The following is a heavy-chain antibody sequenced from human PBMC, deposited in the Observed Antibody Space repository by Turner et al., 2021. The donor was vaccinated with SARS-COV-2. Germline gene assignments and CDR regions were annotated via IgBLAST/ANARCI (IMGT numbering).Heavy chain of an antibody. V-gene: IGHV4-39*01. CDR2: IYYSGNT. CDR3: ARLPERYFFDY. Sequence: LQLQESGPGLVKPSETLSLTGTVSGGSITKNYDYWGWIRQPPGKGLEWIGSIYYSGNTYYNPSLKSRVTISVDTSKSQFSLKLSSVTAADTAVYYGARLPERYFFDYWGQGALVTVSS. J-gene: IGHJ4*02. CDR1: GGSITKNYDY.